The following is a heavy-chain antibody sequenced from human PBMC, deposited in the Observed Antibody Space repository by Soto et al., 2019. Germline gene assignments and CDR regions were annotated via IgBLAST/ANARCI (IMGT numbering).Heavy chain of an antibody. J-gene: IGHJ4*02. CDR3: ARQRLWGTSGYYYFEN. CDR2: IYPGDSDT. D-gene: IGHD3-22*01. V-gene: IGHV5-51*01. CDR1: GHIFSNYW. Sequence: GESLKISCQGSGHIFSNYWIGWVRQMPGKGLEWMGIIYPGDSDTRYSPSFQGQVTITVDKSINTAYLQWSRLKASDTAIYYCARQRLWGTSGYYYFENWGQGTLVTVSS.